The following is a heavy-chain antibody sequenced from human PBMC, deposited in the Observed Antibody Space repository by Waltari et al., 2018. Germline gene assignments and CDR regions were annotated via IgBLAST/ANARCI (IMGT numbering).Heavy chain of an antibody. D-gene: IGHD5-18*01. J-gene: IGHJ5*02. V-gene: IGHV1-24*01. CDR3: ATSRGYSYGLDAANWFDP. Sequence: QVQLVQSGAEVKKPGASVKVSCKVSGYTLTELSMHWVRQAPGKGLEWMGGFDPEDGETIYAQKFQGRVTMTEDTSTDTAYMELSSLRSEDTAVYYCATSRGYSYGLDAANWFDPWGQGTLVTVSS. CDR1: GYTLTELS. CDR2: FDPEDGET.